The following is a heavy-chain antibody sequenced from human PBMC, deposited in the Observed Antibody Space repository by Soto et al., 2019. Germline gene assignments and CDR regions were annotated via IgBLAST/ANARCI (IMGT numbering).Heavy chain of an antibody. CDR3: ARVVADVWTLDY. CDR2: ISAYNGNT. CDR1: GYTFTSYG. V-gene: IGHV1-18*01. D-gene: IGHD2-15*01. Sequence: QVQLVQSGAEVKKPGASVKVSCKASGYTFTSYGISWVRQAPGQGLEWMGWISAYNGNTNYEQKHQVRVTMTPDTSTSTAYMELRCLRSDDTAVYYCARVVADVWTLDYWGKGTLVTVSS. J-gene: IGHJ4*02.